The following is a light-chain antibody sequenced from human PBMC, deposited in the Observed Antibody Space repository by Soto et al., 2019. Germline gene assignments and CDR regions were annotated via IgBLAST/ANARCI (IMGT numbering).Light chain of an antibody. J-gene: IGKJ1*01. Sequence: AIHMTQSPSYLSASVGHRVTITSRASQAIRTDLGWYQQKPGKAPKLLIFAASNLHSGVPSRFSGSGSGTDFTLTINNLQAEDFATYYCLQEYNYPRTFGQGTKVDIK. CDR2: AAS. CDR1: QAIRTD. V-gene: IGKV1-6*01. CDR3: LQEYNYPRT.